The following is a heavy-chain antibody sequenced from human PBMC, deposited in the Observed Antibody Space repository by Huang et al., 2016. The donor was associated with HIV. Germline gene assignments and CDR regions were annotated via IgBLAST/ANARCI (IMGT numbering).Heavy chain of an antibody. CDR2: ISNDGRNN. Sequence: GFPFNNHAMHWVREAPGKGLDCVVVISNDGRNNYYANSVNGRFPIPRDGSKSTLFLHMTSLRTEDTAVYYCARAKDTWDAYDIWGQGTMVIVSS. CDR3: ARAKDTWDAYDI. D-gene: IGHD5-18*01. CDR1: GFPFNNHA. V-gene: IGHV3-30-3*01. J-gene: IGHJ3*02.